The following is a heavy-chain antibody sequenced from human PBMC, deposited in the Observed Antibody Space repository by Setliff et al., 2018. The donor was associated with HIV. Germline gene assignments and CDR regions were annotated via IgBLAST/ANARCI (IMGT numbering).Heavy chain of an antibody. CDR2: IYYSGST. CDR1: GGSISSYY. D-gene: IGHD6-6*01. CDR3: ARDSDLDYSSSARWYFDL. V-gene: IGHV4-59*01. Sequence: SETLSLTCTVSGGSISSYYWSWIRQPPGKGLEWIGYIYYSGSTNYNPSLKSRVTISVDTPKNQFSLKLNSVTAADTAVYYCARDSDLDYSSSARWYFDLWGRGTLVTVSS. J-gene: IGHJ2*01.